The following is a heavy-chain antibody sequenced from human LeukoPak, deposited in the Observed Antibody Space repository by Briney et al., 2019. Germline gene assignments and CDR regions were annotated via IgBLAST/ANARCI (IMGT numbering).Heavy chain of an antibody. Sequence: GGTLRLSCVASGFTFSSRDWMTWVRQAPGKGLEWVANIKQDGSEKNYVDSVKGRFTISRDNAKNSVYLQMNSLRAEDTAVYYCARDRGVYSRTLEDWGQGTRVTVSS. J-gene: IGHJ4*02. CDR1: GFTFSSRDW. V-gene: IGHV3-7*01. CDR3: ARDRGVYSRTLED. CDR2: IKQDGSEK. D-gene: IGHD6-13*01.